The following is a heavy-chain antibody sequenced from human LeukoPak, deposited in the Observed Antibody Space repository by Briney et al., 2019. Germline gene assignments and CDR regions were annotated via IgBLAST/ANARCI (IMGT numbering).Heavy chain of an antibody. CDR1: GFTFSSYA. J-gene: IGHJ4*02. CDR2: ISGSGGST. V-gene: IGHV3-23*01. D-gene: IGHD2-2*01. CDR3: SKGSAVVRPYYFDY. Sequence: PGGSLRLSCAASGFTFSSYAMSWVRQAPGKGLEWVSAISGSGGSTYHADSVKGRLTISRDNSKNTLYPQMNSLEDDDTAVYYCSKGSAVVRPYYFDYWGQGILVTVSS.